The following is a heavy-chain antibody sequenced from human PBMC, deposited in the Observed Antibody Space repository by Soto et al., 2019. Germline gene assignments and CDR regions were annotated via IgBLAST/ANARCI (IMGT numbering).Heavy chain of an antibody. D-gene: IGHD3-10*01. CDR3: ARRNYYGSGSYYYYYYYGMDV. CDR1: GGSFSGYY. Sequence: SESLSLTCAVYGGSFSGYYWSWIRQPPGKGLEWIGEINHSGSTNYNPSLKSRVTISVDTSKNQFSLKLSSVTAADTAVYYCARRNYYGSGSYYYYYYYGMDVWGQGTTVTVSS. V-gene: IGHV4-34*01. J-gene: IGHJ6*02. CDR2: INHSGST.